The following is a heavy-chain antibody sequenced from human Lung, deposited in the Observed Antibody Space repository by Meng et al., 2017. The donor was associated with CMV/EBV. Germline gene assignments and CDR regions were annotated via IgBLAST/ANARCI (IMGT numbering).Heavy chain of an antibody. D-gene: IGHD3-9*01. Sequence: SXRLXCAASGFTFDDYAMHWVRQAPGKGLEWVSGISWNSGSIGYADSVKGRFTISRDNAKNSLYLQMNSLRAEDTALYYCAKGSSNYDILTDWGQGTLVTVSS. CDR3: AKGSSNYDILTD. J-gene: IGHJ4*02. CDR2: ISWNSGSI. V-gene: IGHV3-9*01. CDR1: GFTFDDYA.